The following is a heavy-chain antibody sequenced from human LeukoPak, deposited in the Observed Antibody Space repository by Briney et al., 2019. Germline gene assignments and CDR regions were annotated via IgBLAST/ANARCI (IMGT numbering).Heavy chain of an antibody. V-gene: IGHV3-15*01. CDR1: GFTFSNAW. CDR2: IKSKTDGGTT. CDR3: TTLDSSGYYGYFDY. Sequence: IPGGSRRLSCAASGFTFSNAWMSWVRQAPGKGLEWVGRIKSKTDGGTTDYAAPVKGRFTISRDDSKNTLYLQMNSLKTEDTAVYYCTTLDSSGYYGYFDYWGQGTLVTVSS. D-gene: IGHD3-22*01. J-gene: IGHJ4*02.